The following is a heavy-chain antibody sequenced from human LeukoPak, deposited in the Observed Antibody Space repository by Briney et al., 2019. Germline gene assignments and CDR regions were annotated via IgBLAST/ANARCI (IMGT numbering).Heavy chain of an antibody. D-gene: IGHD1-26*01. J-gene: IGHJ4*02. CDR2: ISGSGGST. Sequence: SCKASGGTFSSYAMSWVRQAPGKGLEWVSAISGSGGSTYYADSVKGRFTISRDNSKNTLYLQMNSLRAEDTAVYYCAKERYSGSYDYWGQGTLVTVSS. V-gene: IGHV3-23*01. CDR1: GGTFSSYA. CDR3: AKERYSGSYDY.